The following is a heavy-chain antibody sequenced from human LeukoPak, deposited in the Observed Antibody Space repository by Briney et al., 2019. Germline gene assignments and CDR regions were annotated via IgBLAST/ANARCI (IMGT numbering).Heavy chain of an antibody. CDR2: IYYSGST. CDR1: GASISSFY. V-gene: IGHV4-59*01. CDR3: ARERGAVAFDY. D-gene: IGHD6-19*01. Sequence: KPSETLSLTCTVSGASISSFYWSWIRQPPGKGPDWLGHIYYSGSTNYNPSLKSRVTISVDTPKNQFPLKRSSVTAADTAVYYCARERGAVAFDYWGQGTLVTVSS. J-gene: IGHJ4*02.